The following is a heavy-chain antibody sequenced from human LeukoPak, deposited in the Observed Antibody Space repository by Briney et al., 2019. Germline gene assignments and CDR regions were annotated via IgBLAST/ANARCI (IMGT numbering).Heavy chain of an antibody. CDR3: ARGLFGYCSSTSCYRWFDP. CDR1: GGSIGSGDYY. D-gene: IGHD2-2*03. V-gene: IGHV4-30-4*08. J-gene: IGHJ5*02. CDR2: IYYSGST. Sequence: SETLSLTCTVSGGSIGSGDYYWSWIRQPPGKGLEWLGYIYYSGSTYYNPSLKSRSTISVNTSKSQFSLKLSSVTAADTAVYYCARGLFGYCSSTSCYRWFDPWGQGTLVTVSS.